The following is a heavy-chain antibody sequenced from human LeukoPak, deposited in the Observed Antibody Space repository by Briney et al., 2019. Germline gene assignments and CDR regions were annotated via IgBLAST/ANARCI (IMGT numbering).Heavy chain of an antibody. Sequence: ASVKVSCXASGYTFTSYYMHWVRLAPGQGLEWMGIINPSGGSTSYAQKFQGRVTMTRDTSTSTVYMELSSLRSEDTAVYYCAIGGYGGIQLSDYWGQGTLVTVSS. CDR2: INPSGGST. CDR3: AIGGYGGIQLSDY. J-gene: IGHJ4*02. V-gene: IGHV1-46*03. CDR1: GYTFTSYY. D-gene: IGHD5-18*01.